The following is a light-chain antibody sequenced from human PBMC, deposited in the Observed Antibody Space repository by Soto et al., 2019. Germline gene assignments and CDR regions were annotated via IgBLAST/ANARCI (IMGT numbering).Light chain of an antibody. CDR2: DAT. CDR3: QQYDDLPRT. J-gene: IGKJ3*01. V-gene: IGKV1-33*01. Sequence: DIQMTQSPSSLSASLGDRVTITCQASQDIGDSLNWYQQKPGRAPKLLIYDATILETGVPSRFRGSRSGTHFTITISALQPEDIATYYCQQYDDLPRTFGPGTKVDIK. CDR1: QDIGDS.